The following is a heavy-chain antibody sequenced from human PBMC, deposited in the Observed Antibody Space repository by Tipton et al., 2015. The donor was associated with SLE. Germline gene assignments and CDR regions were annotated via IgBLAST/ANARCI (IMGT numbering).Heavy chain of an antibody. V-gene: IGHV4-39*07. CDR1: GVSISSSSYY. CDR3: ARTQVDIVVVVAAGDVFDI. CDR2: INHSGST. J-gene: IGHJ3*02. D-gene: IGHD2-15*01. Sequence: TLSLTCTVSGVSISSSSYYWGRIRQPPGKGLEWSGEINHSGSTNYNPSLKSRVTISVDTSKNQFSLKLSSVIAADTAVYYCARTQVDIVVVVAAGDVFDIWGQGTMVTVSS.